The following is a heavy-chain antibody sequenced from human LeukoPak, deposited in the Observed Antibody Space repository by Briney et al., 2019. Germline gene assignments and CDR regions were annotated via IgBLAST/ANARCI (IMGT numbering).Heavy chain of an antibody. J-gene: IGHJ6*02. CDR3: ARGQRVRTKNYYGMDV. Sequence: PSETLSLTCTVSGGSISSGGYYWSWIRQHPGKGLEWIGYIYYSGSTYYNPSLKSRVTISVDTSKNQFSLKLSSVTAADTAVYYCARGQRVRTKNYYGMDVWGQGTTVTVSS. CDR2: IYYSGST. D-gene: IGHD2-8*01. V-gene: IGHV4-31*03. CDR1: GGSISSGGYY.